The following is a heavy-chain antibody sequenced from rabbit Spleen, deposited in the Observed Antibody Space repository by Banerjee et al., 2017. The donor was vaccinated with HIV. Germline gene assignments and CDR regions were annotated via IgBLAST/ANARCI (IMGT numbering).Heavy chain of an antibody. J-gene: IGHJ4*01. Sequence: QQLVESGGGLVKPGASLTLTCTASGFSFSSSDYMCWVRQAPGKGLEWISCIAGSSSGFTYSATWAKGRFTCSKTSSTTVTLQMTSLTVADTATYFCARGSATMTLVITGYYLSLWGPGTLVTVS. V-gene: IGHV1S40*01. CDR2: IAGSSSGFT. CDR1: GFSFSSSDY. D-gene: IGHD2-1*01. CDR3: ARGSATMTLVITGYYLSL.